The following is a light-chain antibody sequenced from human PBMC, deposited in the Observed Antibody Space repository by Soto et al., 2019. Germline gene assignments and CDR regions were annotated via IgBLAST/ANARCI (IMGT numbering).Light chain of an antibody. J-gene: IGKJ1*01. CDR2: KAS. Sequence: DIQMTQSPSTLSGSVGDRVTITCRASQTISSWLAWYQQKPGKAPKLLIYKASTLKSGVQSRFSGSGYGTEFTLTISSLQPDEFPTYYCQHYNSYSEAFGQGTKV. CDR1: QTISSW. CDR3: QHYNSYSEA. V-gene: IGKV1-5*03.